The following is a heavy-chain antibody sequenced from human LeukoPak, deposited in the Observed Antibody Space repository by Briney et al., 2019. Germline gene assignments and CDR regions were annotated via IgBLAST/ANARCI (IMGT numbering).Heavy chain of an antibody. CDR1: GYSISSGYY. Sequence: SETLSLTCTVSGYSISSGYYWGWIRQPPGKGLEWIGSIYHSGSTNYNPSLKSRVTISVDTSKNHFSLKLSSVTAADTAVYYCARRGITMVRGVSYFDYWGQGTLVTVSS. CDR3: ARRGITMVRGVSYFDY. CDR2: IYHSGST. J-gene: IGHJ4*02. D-gene: IGHD3-10*01. V-gene: IGHV4-38-2*02.